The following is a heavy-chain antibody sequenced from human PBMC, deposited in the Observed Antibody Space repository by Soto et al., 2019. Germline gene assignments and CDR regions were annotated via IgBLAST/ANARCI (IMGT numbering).Heavy chain of an antibody. D-gene: IGHD6-19*01. V-gene: IGHV1-69*13. J-gene: IGHJ4*02. CDR1: GYTFSSYF. CDR2: IIPIFGTA. CDR3: ARENSSGWYFFDY. Sequence: GASVKVSCKASGYTFSSYFISWVRQAPGQGLEWMGGIIPIFGTANYAQKFQGRVTITADESTSTAYMELSSLRSEDTAVYYCARENSSGWYFFDYWGQGTLVTVS.